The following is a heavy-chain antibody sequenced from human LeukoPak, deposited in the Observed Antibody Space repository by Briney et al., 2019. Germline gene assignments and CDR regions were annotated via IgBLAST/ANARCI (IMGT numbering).Heavy chain of an antibody. D-gene: IGHD3-16*01. Sequence: GGSLRLSCAASGFTFSIYWMHWVRQTPGKGLVWVSRINGDGSNTNYADSVKGRFTISRDNAKNTLFLLMNSLRAEDTAVYYCARDIYGYFDLWGRGTLVTVSS. CDR2: INGDGSNT. J-gene: IGHJ2*01. CDR3: ARDIYGYFDL. V-gene: IGHV3-74*01. CDR1: GFTFSIYW.